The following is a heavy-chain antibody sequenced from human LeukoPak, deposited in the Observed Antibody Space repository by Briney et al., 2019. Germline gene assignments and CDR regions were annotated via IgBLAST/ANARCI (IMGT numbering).Heavy chain of an antibody. CDR1: GPVDSSNY. J-gene: IGHJ6*03. V-gene: IGHV3-53*01. D-gene: IGHD5-24*01. Sequence: GESLTLSCAPSGPVDSSNYMRWVSQAPGEGLEWVSVLYNGGTTGYADSVKARFTISGDISKNAVYLQMNSLRAEDTAVYHCARGGLEFKYYYYMDVGGKGATVTVS. CDR2: LYNGGTT. CDR3: ARGGLEFKYYYYMDV.